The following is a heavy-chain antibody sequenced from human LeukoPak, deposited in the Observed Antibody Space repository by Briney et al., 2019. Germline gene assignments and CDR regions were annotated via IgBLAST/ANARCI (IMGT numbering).Heavy chain of an antibody. CDR3: ARDGPSVMVEFDY. CDR2: IYYSGST. CDR1: GGSISSSSYY. D-gene: IGHD5-18*01. Sequence: SETLSLTCTVSGGSISSSSYYWGWIRQPPGKGLEWIGSIYYSGSTYYNPSLKSRVTISVDTSKNQFSLKLSSVTAADTAVYYCARDGPSVMVEFDYWGQGTLVTVSS. V-gene: IGHV4-39*07. J-gene: IGHJ4*02.